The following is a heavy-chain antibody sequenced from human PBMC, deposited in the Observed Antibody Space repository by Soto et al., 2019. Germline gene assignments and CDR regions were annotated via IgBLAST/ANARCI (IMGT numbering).Heavy chain of an antibody. V-gene: IGHV4-30-2*01. Sequence: QLQLQESGSRLVKSSETLSLTCAVSGDTISTGGYSWAWIRQPPGKALEWIGHTYHSGNPYYNPSLTTRAIISVDRSTTQLSLKLSSVTAADTAVYYCATAPYGDYVASFHPSGQAPLVTVSS. CDR1: GDTISTGGYS. CDR2: TYHSGNP. D-gene: IGHD4-17*01. J-gene: IGHJ5*02. CDR3: ATAPYGDYVASFHP.